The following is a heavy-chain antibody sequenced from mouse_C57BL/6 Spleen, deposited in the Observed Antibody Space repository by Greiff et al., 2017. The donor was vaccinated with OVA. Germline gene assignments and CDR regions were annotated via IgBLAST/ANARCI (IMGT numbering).Heavy chain of an antibody. CDR1: GFTFSDYG. D-gene: IGHD4-1*01. V-gene: IGHV5-17*01. CDR2: ISSGSSTI. CDR3: ARTPNYYFDY. Sequence: EVHLVESGGGLVKPGGSLKLSCAASGFTFSDYGMHWVRQAPEKGLEWVAYISSGSSTIYYADTVKGRFTISRDNAKNTLFLQMTSLRSEDTAMYYCARTPNYYFDYWGQGTTLTVSS. J-gene: IGHJ2*01.